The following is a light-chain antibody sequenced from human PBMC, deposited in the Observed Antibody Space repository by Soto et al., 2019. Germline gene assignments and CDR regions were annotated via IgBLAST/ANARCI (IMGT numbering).Light chain of an antibody. Sequence: EIVLTQSPATLSLSPGERATLSCRASQSISNFLAWYQQKPGQAPRLLIYDASKRATDIPDRFIGSGSGTDFTLTISSLEPEDFAVYYCQQRSTGPPLSFGVGTKVDIK. J-gene: IGKJ4*01. V-gene: IGKV3-11*01. CDR3: QQRSTGPPLS. CDR2: DAS. CDR1: QSISNF.